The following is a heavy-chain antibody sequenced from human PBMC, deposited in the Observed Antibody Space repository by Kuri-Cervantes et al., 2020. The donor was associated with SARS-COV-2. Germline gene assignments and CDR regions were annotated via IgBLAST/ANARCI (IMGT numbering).Heavy chain of an antibody. J-gene: IGHJ5*02. CDR1: GGTFSSYA. CDR2: IIPIFGTA. V-gene: IGHV1-69*13. D-gene: IGHD3-10*01. CDR3: ARDLQWFGAKYNWFDP. Sequence: SVKVSCKASGGTFSSYAISWVRQAPGQGLEWMGGIIPIFGTANYAQKFQGRVTITADESTSTAYMELSSLRSEDTAVYYCARDLQWFGAKYNWFDPWGQGTLVTGYS.